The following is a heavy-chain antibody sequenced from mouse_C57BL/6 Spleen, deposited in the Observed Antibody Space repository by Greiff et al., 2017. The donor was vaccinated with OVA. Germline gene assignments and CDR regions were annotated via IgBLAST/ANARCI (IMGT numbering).Heavy chain of an antibody. Sequence: DVKLVESGGGLVKPGGSLKLSCAASGFTFSDYGMHWVRQAPEKGLEWVAYISSGSSTIYYADTVKGRFTISRDNAKNTLFLQMTSLRSEDTAMYYCAREGVYDYDGFAYWGQGTLVTVSA. V-gene: IGHV5-17*01. J-gene: IGHJ3*01. CDR3: AREGVYDYDGFAY. D-gene: IGHD2-4*01. CDR2: ISSGSSTI. CDR1: GFTFSDYG.